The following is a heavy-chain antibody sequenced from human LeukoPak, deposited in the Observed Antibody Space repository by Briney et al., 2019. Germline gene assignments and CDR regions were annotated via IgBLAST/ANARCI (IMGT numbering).Heavy chain of an antibody. CDR2: INHSGST. V-gene: IGHV4-34*01. CDR3: ARGYSYGFGYYYYGMDV. D-gene: IGHD5-18*01. J-gene: IGHJ6*02. CDR1: GGSFSGYY. Sequence: SETLSLTCAVYGGSFSGYYWSRIRQPPGKGLEWIGEINHSGSTNYNPSLKSRVTISVDTSKNQFSLKLSSVTAADTAVYYCARGYSYGFGYYYYGMDVWGQGTTVTVSS.